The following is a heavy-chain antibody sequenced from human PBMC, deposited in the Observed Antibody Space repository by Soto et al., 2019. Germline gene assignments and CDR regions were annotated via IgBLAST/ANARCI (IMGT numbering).Heavy chain of an antibody. Sequence: PRGSLRLSCAASGFTFSSYGLHWFRQAPGKGLEWVAVMSYDGTNKYYADSVKGRFTISRDNSKNTLYLQMNGLRAEDTAVYYCARVQSMSGFDYWGQGTLVTVSS. V-gene: IGHV3-33*08. CDR1: GFTFSSYG. J-gene: IGHJ4*02. CDR2: MSYDGTNK. D-gene: IGHD2-8*01. CDR3: ARVQSMSGFDY.